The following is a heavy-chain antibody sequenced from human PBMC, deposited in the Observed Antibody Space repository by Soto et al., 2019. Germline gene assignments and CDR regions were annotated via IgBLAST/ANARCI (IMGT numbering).Heavy chain of an antibody. CDR3: ARGELLWFGELLR. J-gene: IGHJ4*02. CDR2: MNPNSGDT. D-gene: IGHD3-10*01. CDR1: RYTFTSYE. V-gene: IGHV1-8*01. Sequence: QVQLVQSGAEVKKPGASVKASCKASRYTFTSYEINWVRQATGQGLEWMGWMNPNSGDTGYAQKFQGRVTMTRNTSISTAYMELSSLRSEDTAVYYCARGELLWFGELLRWGQGTLVTVSS.